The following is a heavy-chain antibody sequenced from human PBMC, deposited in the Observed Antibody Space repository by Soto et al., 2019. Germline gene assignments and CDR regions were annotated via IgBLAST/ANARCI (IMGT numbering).Heavy chain of an antibody. D-gene: IGHD3-10*01. J-gene: IGHJ3*02. V-gene: IGHV3-7*04. CDR1: GFTFSSYW. CDR3: ARGAGSYFRRVVGAFDI. Sequence: GGSLRLSCAASGFTFSSYWMTWVRQAPGKGLEWVANIKQDGSEKFYVDSVKGRFTISRDNAKNSLYMQMNSLRAEDTAVYYCARGAGSYFRRVVGAFDIWGQGTMVTVSS. CDR2: IKQDGSEK.